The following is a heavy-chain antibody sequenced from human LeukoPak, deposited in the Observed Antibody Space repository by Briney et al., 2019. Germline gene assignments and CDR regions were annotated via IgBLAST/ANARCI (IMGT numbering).Heavy chain of an antibody. Sequence: GGSLRLSCAASGFTFSSYGMLWVRQAPGKGLEWVAFIRYDGSNKYYADSVKGRFTISRDNSKNTLYLQMNSLRAEDTAVYYCAKDHLAARSYYFDYWGQGTLVTVSS. CDR1: GFTFSSYG. CDR2: IRYDGSNK. D-gene: IGHD6-6*01. CDR3: AKDHLAARSYYFDY. V-gene: IGHV3-30*02. J-gene: IGHJ4*02.